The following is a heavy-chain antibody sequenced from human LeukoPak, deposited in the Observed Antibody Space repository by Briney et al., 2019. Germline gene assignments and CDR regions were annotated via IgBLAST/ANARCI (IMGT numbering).Heavy chain of an antibody. V-gene: IGHV3-30-3*01. CDR2: ISYDGSNK. CDR3: ARVGLHNSSSFDY. J-gene: IGHJ4*02. Sequence: GGSLRLSCAASGFTFSSYAMHWVRQAPGKGLEWVAVISYDGSNKYYADSVKGRFTISRDNSKNTLYLQMNSLRAEDTAVYYCARVGLHNSSSFDYWGQGTLVTVSS. D-gene: IGHD6-6*01. CDR1: GFTFSSYA.